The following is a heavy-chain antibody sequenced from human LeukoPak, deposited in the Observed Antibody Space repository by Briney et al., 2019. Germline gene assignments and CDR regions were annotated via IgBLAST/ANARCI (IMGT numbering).Heavy chain of an antibody. Sequence: SETLSLTCTVSGGSISSSSYSWGWIRQPPGKGLEWIGSIYYSGSTYYNPSLKSRVTISVDTSKNQFSLKLSSVTAADTAVYYCARRGYYDSSGHGPWGQGTLVTVSS. CDR1: GGSISSSSYS. D-gene: IGHD3-22*01. CDR2: IYYSGST. J-gene: IGHJ5*02. CDR3: ARRGYYDSSGHGP. V-gene: IGHV4-39*01.